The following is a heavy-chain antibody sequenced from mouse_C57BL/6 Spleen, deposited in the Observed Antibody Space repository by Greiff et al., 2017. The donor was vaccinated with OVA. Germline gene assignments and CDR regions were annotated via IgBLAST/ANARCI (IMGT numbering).Heavy chain of an antibody. CDR1: GYTFTTYP. CDR2: FHPYNDDT. CDR3: ARGNYDAMDY. J-gene: IGHJ4*01. V-gene: IGHV1-47*01. Sequence: VQRVESGAELVKPGASVTMSCKASGYTFTTYPLEWMKQNHGKSLEWIGNFHPYNDDTKYNEKFKGKATLTVEKSSSTVYLELSRLTSDDSAVYYCARGNYDAMDYWGQGTSVTVSS.